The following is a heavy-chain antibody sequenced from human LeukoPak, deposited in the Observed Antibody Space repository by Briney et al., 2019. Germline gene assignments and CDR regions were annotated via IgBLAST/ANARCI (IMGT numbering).Heavy chain of an antibody. CDR2: INHSGST. J-gene: IGHJ4*02. V-gene: IGHV4-39*07. Sequence: SETLSLTCTVSGGSISSSSYYWSWIRQPPGKGLEWIGEINHSGSTNYNPSLKSRVTISVDTSKNQFSLKLSSVTAADTAVYYCARGFKSYHTYIPFDYWGQGTLVTVSS. D-gene: IGHD2-2*02. CDR1: GGSISSSSYY. CDR3: ARGFKSYHTYIPFDY.